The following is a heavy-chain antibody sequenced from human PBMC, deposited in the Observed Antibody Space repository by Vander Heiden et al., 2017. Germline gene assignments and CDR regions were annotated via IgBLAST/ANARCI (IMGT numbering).Heavy chain of an antibody. D-gene: IGHD1-26*01. CDR3: ARVARFAGSYYNYFDT. V-gene: IGHV1-8*01. Sequence: GQVVQSGAEVKKPGASVRVSCKASGYTFTTYAINWVRQASGQGLEWMGWMDPKTGETGYAQRFQGRVTMTRNISRSTAYMELSGLRSEDTAVYFCARVARFAGSYYNYFDTWGQGSLVTVSS. CDR1: GYTFTTYA. CDR2: MDPKTGET. J-gene: IGHJ4*02.